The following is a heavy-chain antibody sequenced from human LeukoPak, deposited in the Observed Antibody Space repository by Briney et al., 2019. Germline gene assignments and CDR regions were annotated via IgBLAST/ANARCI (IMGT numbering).Heavy chain of an antibody. CDR2: IKSKTDGGTT. CDR1: GFTFSNAW. Sequence: GGSLRLSCAASGFTFSNAWMSWVRQAPGKGLEWVDRIKSKTDGGTTDYAAPVKGRFTISRDDSKNTLYVQMNSLKTEDTAVYYCTTGPYDYGSGTYYHWGQGTLVTVSS. D-gene: IGHD3-10*01. J-gene: IGHJ4*02. CDR3: TTGPYDYGSGTYYH. V-gene: IGHV3-15*01.